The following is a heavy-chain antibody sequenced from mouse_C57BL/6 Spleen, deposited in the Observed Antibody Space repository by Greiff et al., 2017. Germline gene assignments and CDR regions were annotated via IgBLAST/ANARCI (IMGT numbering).Heavy chain of an antibody. CDR3: ARPHYYGSSYEVPFDY. J-gene: IGHJ2*01. D-gene: IGHD1-1*01. CDR2: IYPGDGDT. CDR1: GYAFSSSW. V-gene: IGHV1-82*01. Sequence: QVQLQQSGPELVKPGASVKISCKASGYAFSSSWMNWVKQRPGKGLEWIGRIYPGDGDTNYNGKFKGKGTLTADKSSSTAYMQLSSLTSEDSAVYFCARPHYYGSSYEVPFDYWGQGTTLTVSS.